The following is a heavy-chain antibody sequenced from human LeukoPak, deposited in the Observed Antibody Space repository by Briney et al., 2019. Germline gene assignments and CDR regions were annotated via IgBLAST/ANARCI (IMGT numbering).Heavy chain of an antibody. CDR1: SGSLSGYH. D-gene: IGHD2-8*01. CDR2: INHSGST. Sequence: SETLSLTCAVYSGSLSGYHWSWIRQPPGKGLEWIGEINHSGSTNYNPSLKSRVTMSVDTSKNQFSLKLSSVSAEDMAVFYCARFQKPTCMFAFDIWGQGTMVTVSS. CDR3: ARFQKPTCMFAFDI. J-gene: IGHJ3*02. V-gene: IGHV4-34*01.